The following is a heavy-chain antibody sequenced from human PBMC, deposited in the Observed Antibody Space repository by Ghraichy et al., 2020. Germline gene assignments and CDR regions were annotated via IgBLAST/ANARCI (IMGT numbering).Heavy chain of an antibody. CDR2: LSGSGDDK. CDR1: GFTFSTFA. V-gene: IGHV3-23*01. J-gene: IGHJ3*02. CDR3: TKGSESHPPLDALGI. D-gene: IGHD6-19*01. Sequence: GGSLRLSCTASGFTFSTFAMSWVRQAPGKGLEWVSSLSGSGDDKYYAGSVRGRFAVSRDNSQSTLYLQMHSLRAEDTAIYYCTKGSESHPPLDALGIWGRGTMVTVSS.